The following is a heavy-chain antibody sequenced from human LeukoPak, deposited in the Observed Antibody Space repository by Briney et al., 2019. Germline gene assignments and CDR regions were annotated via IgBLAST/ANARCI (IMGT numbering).Heavy chain of an antibody. CDR1: GGTFSSYA. Sequence: ASVKVSCKASGGTFSSYAISWVRQAPGQGLEWMGWISAYNGNTNYAQKLQGRVTMTTDTSTSTAYMELRSLRSDDTAVYYCARVAHYDFWSGYPTGFDYWGQGTLVTVSS. V-gene: IGHV1-18*01. J-gene: IGHJ4*02. CDR3: ARVAHYDFWSGYPTGFDY. D-gene: IGHD3-3*01. CDR2: ISAYNGNT.